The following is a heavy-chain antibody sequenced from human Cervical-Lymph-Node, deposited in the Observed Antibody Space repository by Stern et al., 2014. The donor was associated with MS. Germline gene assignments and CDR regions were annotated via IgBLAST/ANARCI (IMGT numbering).Heavy chain of an antibody. D-gene: IGHD2-15*01. Sequence: VQLVQSGAEVKKPGEALKISCKGSGYTFARYWIAWVRQMPGKGLDWMGVVYTDDSDSRYSPSLQGQVTIAADKSISTAYLQWSSLKASDTAMYYCARVRCSDGGCYSLDAFDVWGQGTVVTVSS. CDR2: VYTDDSDS. CDR3: ARVRCSDGGCYSLDAFDV. J-gene: IGHJ3*01. V-gene: IGHV5-51*01. CDR1: GYTFARYW.